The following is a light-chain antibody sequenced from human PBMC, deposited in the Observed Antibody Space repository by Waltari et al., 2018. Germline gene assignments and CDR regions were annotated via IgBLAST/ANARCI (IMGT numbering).Light chain of an antibody. Sequence: SYVATPPPSVSVAPGQTATITCGGNNIGSKSVHWYQQKPGQAPVLVISYDSDRPSGIPERISGSNSGNTATLTISRVEAGDEADYYCQVWDSGSDHVLFGGGTKLTVL. CDR1: NIGSKS. CDR3: QVWDSGSDHVL. J-gene: IGLJ2*01. V-gene: IGLV3-21*04. CDR2: YDS.